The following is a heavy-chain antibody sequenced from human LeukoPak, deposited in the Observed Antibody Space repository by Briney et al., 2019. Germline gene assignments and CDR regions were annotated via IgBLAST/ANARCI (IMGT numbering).Heavy chain of an antibody. CDR2: ISGSGSTI. CDR3: ARRHGSNWPFDY. D-gene: IGHD6-13*01. CDR1: GFTFSDYY. Sequence: GGSLRLSCAASGFTFSDYYMTWIRQAPGKGPEWVSYISGSGSTIYDADSVKGRFTISRDNAKNSLYLQMNSLRAEDTAVYYCARRHGSNWPFDYWGQGTLVTVSS. V-gene: IGHV3-11*01. J-gene: IGHJ4*02.